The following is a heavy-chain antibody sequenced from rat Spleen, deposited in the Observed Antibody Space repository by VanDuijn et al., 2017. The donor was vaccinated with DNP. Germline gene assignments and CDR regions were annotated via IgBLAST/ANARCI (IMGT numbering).Heavy chain of an antibody. V-gene: IGHV3-1*01. CDR2: INYSGNT. J-gene: IGHJ2*01. CDR1: GYSISSSY. CDR3: ARWGDYFDY. Sequence: EVQLQESGPGLVKPSQSLSLTCSVTGYSISSSYRWSWIRMFPGNKMEWIGHINYSGNTRYSPSLKSRISISRDTSKNQFFLQLDSVTTEDTATYYCARWGDYFDYWGQGVMVTVSS.